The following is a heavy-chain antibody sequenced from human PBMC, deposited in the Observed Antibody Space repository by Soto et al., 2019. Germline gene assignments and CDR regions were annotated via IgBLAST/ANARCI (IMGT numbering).Heavy chain of an antibody. J-gene: IGHJ4*02. CDR1: GGSISSSSYY. V-gene: IGHV4-39*01. CDR3: ARHRGYYDILTGYYTELNFDY. D-gene: IGHD3-9*01. CDR2: IYYSGTT. Sequence: LSEPLSLTCTVSGGSISSSSYYWGWIRQPPGKGLEWIGSIYYSGTTYYNPSLKSRVTISVDTSKNQFSLKLSSVTAADTAVYYCARHRGYYDILTGYYTELNFDYWGQGTLVTVSS.